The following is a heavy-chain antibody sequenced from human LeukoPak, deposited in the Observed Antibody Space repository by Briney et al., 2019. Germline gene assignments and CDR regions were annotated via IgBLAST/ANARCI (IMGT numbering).Heavy chain of an antibody. Sequence: ASVKVSCKASGGTFSSYAISWVRQAPGQGLEWMGGIIPIFGTANYAQKFQGRVTITADESTSTAYMELSSLRSEDTAVYYCARDQISGSYGFPFDYWGQGTLVTVSS. V-gene: IGHV1-69*13. CDR2: IIPIFGTA. CDR1: GGTFSSYA. D-gene: IGHD1-26*01. J-gene: IGHJ4*02. CDR3: ARDQISGSYGFPFDY.